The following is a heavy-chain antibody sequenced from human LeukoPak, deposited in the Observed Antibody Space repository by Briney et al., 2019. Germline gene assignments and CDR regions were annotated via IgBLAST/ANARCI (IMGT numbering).Heavy chain of an antibody. Sequence: GGSLRLSCAASGFSVGSHYMTWVRQGPGKGLEWVSTIYSGGSTYYADSVKGRLTISRDFSKNTVFLQMDSLRAEDTAVYYCASRYHDILTGYPFWGQGTLVTVSS. J-gene: IGHJ4*02. D-gene: IGHD3-9*01. CDR3: ASRYHDILTGYPF. CDR2: IYSGGST. CDR1: GFSVGSHY. V-gene: IGHV3-53*01.